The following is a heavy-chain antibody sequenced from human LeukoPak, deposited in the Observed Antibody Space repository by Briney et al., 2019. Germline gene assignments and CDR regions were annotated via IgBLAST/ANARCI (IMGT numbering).Heavy chain of an antibody. CDR2: IYYSGST. CDR1: GGSISSYY. D-gene: IGHD6-19*01. V-gene: IGHV4-59*08. J-gene: IGHJ3*02. Sequence: SETLSLTCTVSGGSISSYYWSWTRQPPGKGLEWIGYIYYSGSTNYNPSLKSRVTISVDTSKNQFSLKLSSVTAADTAVYYCARRVAGIGYDAFDIWGQGTMVTVSS. CDR3: ARRVAGIGYDAFDI.